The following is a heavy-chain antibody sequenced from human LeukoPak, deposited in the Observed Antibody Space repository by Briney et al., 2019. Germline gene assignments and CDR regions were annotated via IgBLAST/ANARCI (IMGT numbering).Heavy chain of an antibody. CDR1: GFTFSNNA. J-gene: IGHJ4*02. CDR3: AKDAPYVDMATMVKAYFFDY. CDR2: ISGGGDST. V-gene: IGHV3-23*01. Sequence: GGSLRLSCAASGFTFSNNAMSWVRQAPGKGLGWVSGISGGGDSTSYADSVKGRFTISRDNSRNTLYLQMNSLRAEDTAIYYCAKDAPYVDMATMVKAYFFDYWGQGTLVTVSS. D-gene: IGHD5-24*01.